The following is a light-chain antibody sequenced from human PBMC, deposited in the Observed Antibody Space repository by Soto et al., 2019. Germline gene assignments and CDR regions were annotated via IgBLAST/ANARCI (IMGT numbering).Light chain of an antibody. V-gene: IGKV1-9*01. J-gene: IGKJ5*01. CDR1: QGISSY. Sequence: IQLSQSPSFLSSSFGDRVTISFRASQGISSYLAWYQHKPGKAPNLLIYAASTLQSGVPSRFSGSGSGTDFTLTISSLQSEDFATYYCQQLNTYPITFGQGTRLEIK. CDR2: AAS. CDR3: QQLNTYPIT.